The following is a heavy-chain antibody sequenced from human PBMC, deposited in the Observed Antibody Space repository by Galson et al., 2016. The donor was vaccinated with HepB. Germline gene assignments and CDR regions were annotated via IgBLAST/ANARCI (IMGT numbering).Heavy chain of an antibody. V-gene: IGHV3-74*01. CDR1: GLTFSSYW. J-gene: IGHJ4*02. CDR3: ARLSLVVGGTIDY. CDR2: IKSDGRST. D-gene: IGHD6-19*01. Sequence: SLRLSCAASGLTFSSYWMHWVRQAPGKWLEWISHIKSDGRSTNYADSVKGRFIISRDNAKNTLYLQMNSPRAEDTAVYYCARLSLVVGGTIDYWGQGTLVTVSS.